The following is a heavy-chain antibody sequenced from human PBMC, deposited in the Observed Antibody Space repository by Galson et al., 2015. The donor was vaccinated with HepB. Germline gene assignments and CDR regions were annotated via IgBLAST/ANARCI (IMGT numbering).Heavy chain of an antibody. CDR2: ISSNGGST. CDR3: VKGPGFAPLRNWFDP. V-gene: IGHV3-64D*06. Sequence: SLRLSCAASGFTFRSYSMHWVRQAPGKGLEYVSAISSNGGSTYYADSVKGRFTISRDNSKNTLYLQMSSLRAEDTAVYYCVKGPGFAPLRNWFDPWGQGTLVTVSS. J-gene: IGHJ5*02. CDR1: GFTFRSYS. D-gene: IGHD3-16*01.